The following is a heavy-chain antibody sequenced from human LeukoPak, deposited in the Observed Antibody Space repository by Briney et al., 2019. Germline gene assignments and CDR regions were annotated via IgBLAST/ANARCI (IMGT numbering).Heavy chain of an antibody. V-gene: IGHV3-23*01. CDR1: GFTFSKYA. J-gene: IGHJ4*02. D-gene: IGHD6-19*01. CDR2: ITGSGGST. Sequence: PGGSLRLSCAASGFTFSKYAMSWVRQAPGKGLEWVSAITGSGGSTYCADSVKGRFTISRDNSKSTLYLQMNSLRAEDTAIYYCAKGSSTGWPYYFDYWGQGTLVTVSS. CDR3: AKGSSTGWPYYFDY.